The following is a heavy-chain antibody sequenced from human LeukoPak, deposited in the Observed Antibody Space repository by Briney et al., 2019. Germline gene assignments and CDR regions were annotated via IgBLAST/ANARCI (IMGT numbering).Heavy chain of an antibody. CDR3: ARAITIFGLHWDYYYYMDV. J-gene: IGHJ6*03. V-gene: IGHV3-23*01. D-gene: IGHD3-3*01. CDR1: GFTFTNYA. CDR2: IGGSSEIT. Sequence: GGSLRLSCAASGFTFTNYAMSWVRQAPGKGLEWVSDIGGSSEITHYADSVKGRSTISRDSSKNTLYLQMNSLRAEDTAVYYCARAITIFGLHWDYYYYMDVWGKGTTVTVSS.